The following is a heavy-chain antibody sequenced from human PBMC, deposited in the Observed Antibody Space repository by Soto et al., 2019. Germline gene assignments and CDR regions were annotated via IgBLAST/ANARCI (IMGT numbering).Heavy chain of an antibody. D-gene: IGHD1-26*01. CDR2: IWYDGSNK. J-gene: IGHJ4*02. CDR1: GFTFSSYG. V-gene: IGHV3-33*01. Sequence: GGSLRLSCAASGFTFSSYGMHWVRQAPGKGLEWVAVIWYDGSNKYYADSVKGRFTISRDNSKNTLYLQMNSLRAEDTAVYYCARGSMWTSFDPVLDYWGQGTLVTVSS. CDR3: ARGSMWTSFDPVLDY.